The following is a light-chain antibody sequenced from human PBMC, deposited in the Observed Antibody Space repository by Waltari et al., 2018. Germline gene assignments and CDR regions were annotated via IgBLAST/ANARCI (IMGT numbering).Light chain of an antibody. CDR1: QTIDTY. CDR3: QQSYSTPRT. V-gene: IGKV1-39*01. J-gene: IGKJ1*01. Sequence: DIQMTQSPSSLSASVGDGITITCRASQTIDTYLNWYQQKPGKAPKLLIYGASNLQSGVPSRCSGSGSGTDFTLTISSLQAEDFATYYCQQSYSTPRTFGQGTMVEIK. CDR2: GAS.